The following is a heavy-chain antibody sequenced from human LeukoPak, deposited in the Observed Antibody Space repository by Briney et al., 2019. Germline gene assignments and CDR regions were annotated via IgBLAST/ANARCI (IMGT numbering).Heavy chain of an antibody. CDR2: IYSSGST. CDR3: ARDRVGAMDFDY. Sequence: PSETLSLTCSLSGGSISSYHWSWIRQPAGKGLEWIGRIYSSGSTNYNPSLKSRVTISGDKSKNQLSLKLSSVTAADTAVYYCARDRVGAMDFDYWGQGTLVTVSS. V-gene: IGHV4-4*07. D-gene: IGHD1-26*01. J-gene: IGHJ4*02. CDR1: GGSISSYH.